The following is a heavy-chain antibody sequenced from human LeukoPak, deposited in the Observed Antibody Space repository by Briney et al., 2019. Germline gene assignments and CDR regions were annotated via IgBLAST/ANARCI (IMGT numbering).Heavy chain of an antibody. V-gene: IGHV4-59*01. CDR3: ARQRALYYFDY. CDR2: INYSGST. J-gene: IGHJ4*02. CDR1: GGSISSYY. Sequence: PSETLSLTCTVSGGSISSYYWSWIRQPPGKGLEWIGYINYSGSTNYNPSLKSRVTISVDTSKNQFSLKLYSVTAADTAVYYCARQRALYYFDYWGQGTLVTVSS.